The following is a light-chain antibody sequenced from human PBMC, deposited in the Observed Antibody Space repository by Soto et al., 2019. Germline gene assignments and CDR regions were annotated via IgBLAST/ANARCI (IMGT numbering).Light chain of an antibody. CDR3: QQYNNWPPIT. V-gene: IGKV3-20*01. CDR2: GAS. J-gene: IGKJ5*01. CDR1: QSVSSSY. Sequence: EIVLTQSPGTLSLSPGERATLSCRASQSVSSSYLAWYQLKPGQTPKVLIYGASSRATGIPDRFSGSGSGTDFTLTISRLEPEDSAIYYCQQYNNWPPITFGQGTRLEIK.